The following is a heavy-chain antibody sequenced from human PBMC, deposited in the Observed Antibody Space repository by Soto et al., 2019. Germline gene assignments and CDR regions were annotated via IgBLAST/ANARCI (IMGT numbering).Heavy chain of an antibody. D-gene: IGHD3-10*01. Sequence: EVQLLESGGGLVQPGGSLRLSCAASGFTFSSYAMSWVRQAPGKGREWVSAISGSGGSTYYADSVKGRFTISRDNSKNTRYLQMNRLRAEDTAVYYCAKEGGVRGGYFDYWGQGTLVTVSS. CDR1: GFTFSSYA. CDR3: AKEGGVRGGYFDY. CDR2: ISGSGGST. J-gene: IGHJ4*02. V-gene: IGHV3-23*01.